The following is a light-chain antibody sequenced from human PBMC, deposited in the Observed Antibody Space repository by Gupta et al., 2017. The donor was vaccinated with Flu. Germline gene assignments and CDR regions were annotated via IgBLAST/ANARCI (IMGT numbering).Light chain of an antibody. V-gene: IGKV4-1*01. J-gene: IGKJ1*01. CDR3: QQYDSRPWT. CDR2: WAS. CDR1: QSGCVSSNNQSY. Sequence: SMGGWATVNWKSSQSGCVSSNNQSYLPWYQQKAGQPLKLLISWASAREPGVPRRFSGSGSGTDFTLTISSLQAEDVALYYCQQYDSRPWTFGQGTKVEIK.